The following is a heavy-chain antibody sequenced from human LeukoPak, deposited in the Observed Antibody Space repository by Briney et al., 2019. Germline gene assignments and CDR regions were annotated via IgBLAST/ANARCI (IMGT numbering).Heavy chain of an antibody. CDR3: ASSTHSSSGPFDY. D-gene: IGHD6-6*01. CDR1: GFTFSSYS. Sequence: GGSLRLSCAASGFTFSSYSMNRVRQAPGKGLEWVSSISSSSSYIYYADSVKGRFTISRDNAKNSLYLQMNSLRAEDTAVYYCASSTHSSSGPFDYWGQGTLVTVSS. J-gene: IGHJ4*02. V-gene: IGHV3-21*01. CDR2: ISSSSSYI.